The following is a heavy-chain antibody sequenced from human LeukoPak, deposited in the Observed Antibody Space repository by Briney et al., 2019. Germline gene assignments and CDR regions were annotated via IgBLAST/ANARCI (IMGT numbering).Heavy chain of an antibody. CDR2: IRYDGSNK. CDR1: GFTLSSYG. D-gene: IGHD2-15*01. CDR3: ARSINYCSGGSCNLPIFDY. J-gene: IGHJ4*02. Sequence: GGSLRLSCAASGFTLSSYGMHWVRQAPGKGLEWVAFIRYDGSNKYYADSVKGRFTISRDNSKNTLYLQMNSLRAEDTAVYYCARSINYCSGGSCNLPIFDYWGQGTLVTVSS. V-gene: IGHV3-30*02.